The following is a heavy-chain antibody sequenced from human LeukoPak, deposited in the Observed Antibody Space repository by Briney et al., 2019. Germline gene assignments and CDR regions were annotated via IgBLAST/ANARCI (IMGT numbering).Heavy chain of an antibody. Sequence: GXSLRLSCAASGFTFDDYNMHWVRQRQGRGLEWVSLISWVGGSTYYADSVRGGFTISRDNSKNSLYLQMNSLRTEDTAFYYCAKDRLRYCTSASCYSQGYWGQGTLVTVSS. J-gene: IGHJ4*02. V-gene: IGHV3-43*01. CDR1: GFTFDDYN. CDR2: ISWVGGST. CDR3: AKDRLRYCTSASCYSQGY. D-gene: IGHD2-2*02.